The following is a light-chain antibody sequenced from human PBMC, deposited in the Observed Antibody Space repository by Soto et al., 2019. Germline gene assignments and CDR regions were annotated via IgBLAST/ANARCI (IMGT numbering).Light chain of an antibody. CDR1: QSVGSN. CDR3: QQYNNWPRT. J-gene: IGKJ1*01. CDR2: GTS. Sequence: EIVLTQSPAPLSVSPGERATLSCRASQSVGSNLAWYQQTPGQAPRLLIYGTSTRATGIPARFSGGGSGTEFTLTISSLQSEDFAVYYCQQYNNWPRTFGQGTKVEIK. V-gene: IGKV3-15*01.